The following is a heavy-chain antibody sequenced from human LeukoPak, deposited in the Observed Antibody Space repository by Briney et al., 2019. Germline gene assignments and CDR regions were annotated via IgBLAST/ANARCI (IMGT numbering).Heavy chain of an antibody. CDR2: IYFSGTS. J-gene: IGHJ3*01. CDR1: GGSFSGYY. CDR3: ARHAWGLNAFDV. V-gene: IGHV4-34*01. Sequence: PSETLSLTCAAYGGSFSGYYWSWIRQPPGKGPEWIGNIYFSGTSYYNPSLKSRVIISVDTSKSQFSLKLNSVTAADTAVYYCARHAWGLNAFDVWGRGTMVIVSS. D-gene: IGHD3-16*01.